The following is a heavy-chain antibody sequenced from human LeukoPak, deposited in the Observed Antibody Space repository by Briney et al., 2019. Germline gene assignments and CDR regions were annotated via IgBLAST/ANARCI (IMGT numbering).Heavy chain of an antibody. CDR3: TRHRGNFWGSGWYKTVDTGFDY. V-gene: IGHV3-73*01. D-gene: IGHD6-19*01. CDR1: GFTFSGSA. CDR2: IRSKANSYAT. J-gene: IGHJ4*02. Sequence: GGSLRLSCAASGFTFSGSAMHWVRQASGKGLEWVGRIRSKANSYATAYAASVKGRFTISRDDSKNTAYLQMNSLKTEDTAVYYCTRHRGNFWGSGWYKTVDTGFDYWGQGTLVTVSS.